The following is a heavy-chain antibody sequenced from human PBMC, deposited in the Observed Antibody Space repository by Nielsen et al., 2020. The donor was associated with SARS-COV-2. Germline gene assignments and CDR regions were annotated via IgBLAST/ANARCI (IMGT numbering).Heavy chain of an antibody. CDR3: ARDRNTIFGVVILYYYYGMDV. Sequence: ASVKVSCKASGYTFTSYGISWVRQAPGQGLEWMGWISAYNGNTNYAQKLQGRVTMTTDTSTSTAYMELRSLRSDDTAAYYCARDRNTIFGVVILYYYYGMDVWGQGTTVTVSS. J-gene: IGHJ6*02. CDR1: GYTFTSYG. CDR2: ISAYNGNT. D-gene: IGHD3-3*01. V-gene: IGHV1-18*01.